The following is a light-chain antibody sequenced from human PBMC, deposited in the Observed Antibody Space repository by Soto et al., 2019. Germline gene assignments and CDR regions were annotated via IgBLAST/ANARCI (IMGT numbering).Light chain of an antibody. CDR3: SSYTTASSLE. J-gene: IGLJ2*01. Sequence: QSVLTQPASVSGSPGQSINISCTGSSRDVGTYKYVSWYQQHPGKAPKLIIFEVSHRPSGVSDRLSGSKSGNTASLTISGLQAEDEADYSCSSYTTASSLEFGGGTKVTVL. CDR2: EVS. CDR1: SRDVGTYKY. V-gene: IGLV2-14*01.